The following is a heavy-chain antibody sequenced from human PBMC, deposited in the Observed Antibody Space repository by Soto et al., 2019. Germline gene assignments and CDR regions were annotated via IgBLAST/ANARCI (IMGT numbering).Heavy chain of an antibody. CDR1: GFTFGDHA. D-gene: IGHD6-13*01. J-gene: IGHJ4*02. V-gene: IGHV3-49*03. Sequence: PGGSLRLSCTAAGFTFGDHAMSWFRQAPGKGLEWVGFIRSKAYGGTTAYAASVKGRFTISRDDSKSIAYLQMNSLKTEDTAVYYCTRGVQPGPDDYWGQGTLVTVSS. CDR3: TRGVQPGPDDY. CDR2: IRSKAYGGTT.